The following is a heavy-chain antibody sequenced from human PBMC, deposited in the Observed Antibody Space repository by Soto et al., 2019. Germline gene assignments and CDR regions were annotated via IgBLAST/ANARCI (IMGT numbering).Heavy chain of an antibody. CDR2: MYYSGNT. V-gene: IGHV4-39*01. D-gene: IGHD6-13*01. Sequence: SETLSLTCTVSGASISSSRYYWGWIRQPPGKGLEWIGSMYYSGNTYYNPSLKSRVTISVDTSKNQLSLKLSSVTAADTAVYYFARLRAAAGTVLDYWGQGTLVTVS. CDR3: ARLRAAAGTVLDY. CDR1: GASISSSRYY. J-gene: IGHJ4*02.